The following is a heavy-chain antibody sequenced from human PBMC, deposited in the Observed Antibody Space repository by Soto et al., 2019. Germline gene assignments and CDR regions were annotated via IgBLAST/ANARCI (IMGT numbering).Heavy chain of an antibody. J-gene: IGHJ6*02. V-gene: IGHV1-24*01. CDR1: GYTLTELS. D-gene: IGHD3-9*01. Sequence: GASVKVSCKVSGYTLTELSMHWVRQVPGKGLEWMGGFDPEDGETIYAQKFQGRVTMTEDTSTDTAYMELSSLKSEDTAVYYCATRGYYDILTGDYGMDVWGQGTTVTVSS. CDR3: ATRGYYDILTGDYGMDV. CDR2: FDPEDGET.